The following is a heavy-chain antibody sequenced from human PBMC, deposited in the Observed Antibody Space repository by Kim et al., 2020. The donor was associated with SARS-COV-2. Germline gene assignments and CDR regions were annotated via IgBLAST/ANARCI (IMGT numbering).Heavy chain of an antibody. CDR2: IHYIGST. J-gene: IGHJ4*02. CDR3: ARVSSSWYYYFDY. D-gene: IGHD6-13*01. CDR1: GGFISSYY. V-gene: IGHV4-59*01. Sequence: SETLSLTCTVSGGFISSYYWSWIRQPPGKGLEWIGYIHYIGSTNCNTSLKSRVTISVDTSKNQLSLKLSSVTAADTAVYYCARVSSSWYYYFDYWGQGTLVTVSS.